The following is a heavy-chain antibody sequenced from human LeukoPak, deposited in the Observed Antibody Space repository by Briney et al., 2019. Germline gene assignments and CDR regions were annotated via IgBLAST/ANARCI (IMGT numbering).Heavy chain of an antibody. CDR3: AKDAECQLGYDY. D-gene: IGHD2-2*01. CDR2: IYGSGGST. V-gene: IGHV3-23*01. CDR1: RVTFSGYA. Sequence: GSLRHSCAAPRVTFSGYAMSSVCPAPRKGLWWVSLIYGSGGSTYYADSVKGRCTTSRDNSKNTLYLQMNSLRAEDTAVYYCAKDAECQLGYDYWGQGTLVTVSS. J-gene: IGHJ4*02.